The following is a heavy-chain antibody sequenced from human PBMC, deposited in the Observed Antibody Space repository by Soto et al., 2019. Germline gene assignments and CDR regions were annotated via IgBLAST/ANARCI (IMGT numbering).Heavy chain of an antibody. V-gene: IGHV1-69*06. Sequence: QVQLVQSGAEVKKPGSSVKVSCKASGGTFSSYAISWVRQAPGQGLEWMGGFIPLFGTANYAQKFQGRVTITADKSTSTAYMELSSLRSEDTAVYYCARRGYCSSTSCSRGWFDPWGQGTLVTISS. CDR2: FIPLFGTA. CDR3: ARRGYCSSTSCSRGWFDP. J-gene: IGHJ5*02. CDR1: GGTFSSYA. D-gene: IGHD2-2*01.